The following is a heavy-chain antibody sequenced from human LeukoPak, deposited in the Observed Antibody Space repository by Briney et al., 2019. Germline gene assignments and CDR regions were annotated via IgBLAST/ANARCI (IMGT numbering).Heavy chain of an antibody. CDR3: GRVRKSDTAIDY. CDR1: GDSISSRTNY. V-gene: IGHV4-39*07. J-gene: IGHJ4*02. D-gene: IGHD3-22*01. Sequence: NPSETLSLTCPVSGDSISSRTNYWGWIRQPPGKGLEWIGCIYYNGNTYYNPSLRSRVTISLDTSKNQFSLKLTSVIAADTAVYYCGRVRKSDTAIDYWGQGTLVTVSS. CDR2: IYYNGNT.